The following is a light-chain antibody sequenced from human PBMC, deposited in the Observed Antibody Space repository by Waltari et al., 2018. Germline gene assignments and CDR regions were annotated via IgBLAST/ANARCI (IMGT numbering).Light chain of an antibody. J-gene: IGKJ3*01. CDR3: QQSYSTPRFT. CDR1: QSISNF. Sequence: DIHMTQSPSSLSASVGDRVTITCRASQSISNFLNWYQQKPGKAPNLLIYAASKLPSGVPSRFSGRGTGTDFTLTITTIQPEDFATYYCQQSYSTPRFTFGPGTTVDIK. CDR2: AAS. V-gene: IGKV1-39*01.